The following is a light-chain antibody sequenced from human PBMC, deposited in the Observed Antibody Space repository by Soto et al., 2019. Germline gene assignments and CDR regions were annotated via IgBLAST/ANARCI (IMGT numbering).Light chain of an antibody. CDR3: QQYGTSEII. Sequence: EIVMTGSPASLSVSPGERATLSCRASQSVISNLAWYQQKPGQAPRLLIYGASTRATGIPDRYSGSGSGTDFTLTISRLEPEDFAVFFCQQYGTSEIIFGQGTRLEI. CDR2: GAS. V-gene: IGKV3-15*01. J-gene: IGKJ5*01. CDR1: QSVISN.